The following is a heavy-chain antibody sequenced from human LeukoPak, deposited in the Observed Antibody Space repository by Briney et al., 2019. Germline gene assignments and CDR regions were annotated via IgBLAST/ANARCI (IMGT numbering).Heavy chain of an antibody. Sequence: GGTLRLSCAASGFTFSSYGMSWVRQAPGKGLEWVSAISGSGGSTYYADSVKGRFTISRDNSKNSLYLQMNSLRAEDTAVYYCARDKSGAAAGTGSAYWGQGTLVTVSS. CDR1: GFTFSSYG. V-gene: IGHV3-23*01. CDR2: ISGSGGST. J-gene: IGHJ4*02. CDR3: ARDKSGAAAGTGSAY. D-gene: IGHD6-13*01.